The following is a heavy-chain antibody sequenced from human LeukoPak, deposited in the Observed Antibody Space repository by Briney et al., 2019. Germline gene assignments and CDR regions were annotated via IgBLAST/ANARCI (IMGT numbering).Heavy chain of an antibody. CDR1: GFTFSHYW. CDR3: ESDGGVSGYDLLDY. Sequence: GGSLRLSCAASGFTFSHYWMTWIRQAPGKGLEWVAQINQDGSDEYYMDSVKARFTISRDNAKNSVFLQMNSLRAEDTAVYYCESDGGVSGYDLLDYWGQGTLVTVSS. V-gene: IGHV3-7*01. CDR2: INQDGSDE. J-gene: IGHJ4*02. D-gene: IGHD5-12*01.